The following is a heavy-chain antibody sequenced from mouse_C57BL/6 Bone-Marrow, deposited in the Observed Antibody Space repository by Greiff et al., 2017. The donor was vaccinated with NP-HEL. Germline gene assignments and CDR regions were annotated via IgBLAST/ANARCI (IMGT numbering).Heavy chain of an antibody. D-gene: IGHD2-1*01. CDR2: ISDGGSYT. V-gene: IGHV5-4*03. CDR3: ARGYYGNYGAY. CDR1: GFTFSSYA. J-gene: IGHJ3*01. Sequence: EVKLMESGGGLVKPGGSLKLSCAASGFTFSSYAMSWVRQTPEKRLEWVATISDGGSYTYYPDNVKGRFTISRDNAKNNLYLQMSHLKSEDTAMYYCARGYYGNYGAYWGQGTRVTVSA.